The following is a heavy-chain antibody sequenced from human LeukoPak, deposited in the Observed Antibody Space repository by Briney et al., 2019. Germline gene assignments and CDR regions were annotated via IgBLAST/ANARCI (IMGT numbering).Heavy chain of an antibody. J-gene: IGHJ4*02. V-gene: IGHV1-69*01. Sequence: ASVKVSCKASGGTFSSYAISWVRQAPGQGLEWMGGIIPIFGTANYAQKFQGRVTITADESTSTAYMELSSLRSEDTAMYYCAMRGYSYGYDYWGQGTLVTVSS. D-gene: IGHD5-18*01. CDR2: IIPIFGTA. CDR3: AMRGYSYGYDY. CDR1: GGTFSSYA.